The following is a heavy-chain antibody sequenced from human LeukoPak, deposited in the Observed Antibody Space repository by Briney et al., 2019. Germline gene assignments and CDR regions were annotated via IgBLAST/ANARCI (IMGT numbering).Heavy chain of an antibody. Sequence: SETLSLTCTVSGGSISNYYWSWIRQPPGKGLEWIGFYSGSTNYNPSLKSRVTISVDTSKNQFSLKLSSVTAADTAMYYCARDYSSSSQYAFDIWGQGTMVTVSS. CDR3: ARDYSSSSQYAFDI. CDR2: YSGST. D-gene: IGHD6-13*01. CDR1: GGSISNYY. V-gene: IGHV4-59*01. J-gene: IGHJ3*02.